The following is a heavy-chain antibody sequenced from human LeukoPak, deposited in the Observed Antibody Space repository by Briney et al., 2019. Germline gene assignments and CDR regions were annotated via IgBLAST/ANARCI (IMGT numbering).Heavy chain of an antibody. D-gene: IGHD3-9*01. Sequence: GGSLRLSCAASGFTFSSYAMLWVRQAPGKGLEWVAVISYDGSNKYYADSVKGRFTISRDNSKNTLYLQMNSLRAEDTAVYYCAYYDILTGVYWFDPWGQGTLVTVSS. V-gene: IGHV3-30-3*01. J-gene: IGHJ5*02. CDR2: ISYDGSNK. CDR3: AYYDILTGVYWFDP. CDR1: GFTFSSYA.